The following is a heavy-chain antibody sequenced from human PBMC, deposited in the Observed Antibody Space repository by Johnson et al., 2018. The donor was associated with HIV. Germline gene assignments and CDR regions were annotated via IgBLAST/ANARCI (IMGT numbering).Heavy chain of an antibody. J-gene: IGHJ3*02. CDR2: IYRGGAT. CDR3: TTAIVIDAFDI. Sequence: VHLVESGGGLVQPGGSLRLSCASSGFSVSASYMSWLRQAPGKALEWVSVIYRGGATYYAASVQGRFTISRDNSKNTLFLQMSSLKTDDTAVYYCTTAIVIDAFDIWGQGTMVTVSS. CDR1: GFSVSASY. D-gene: IGHD3-16*02. V-gene: IGHV3-66*01.